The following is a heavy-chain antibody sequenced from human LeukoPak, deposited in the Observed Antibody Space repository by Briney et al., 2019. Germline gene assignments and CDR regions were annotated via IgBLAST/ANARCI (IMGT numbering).Heavy chain of an antibody. CDR1: GFTVSSNY. CDR3: AINCNTAGCRKNFQH. CDR2: IYSGGST. J-gene: IGHJ1*01. D-gene: IGHD2/OR15-2a*01. Sequence: GGSLRLSCAASGFTVSSNYMSWVRQAPGKGLEWVSVIYSGGSTYYADSVKGRFTISRDNSKNTLYLQMNSLRAEDTAIYYCAINCNTAGCRKNFQHWGQGTLVTVSS. V-gene: IGHV3-53*01.